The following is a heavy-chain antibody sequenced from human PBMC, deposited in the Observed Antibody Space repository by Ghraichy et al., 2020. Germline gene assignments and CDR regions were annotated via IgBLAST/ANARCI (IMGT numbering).Heavy chain of an antibody. CDR2: IKQDGSEK. V-gene: IGHV3-7*01. D-gene: IGHD3-22*01. CDR3: ARGPHIQNYYDSSGYYYLDY. CDR1: GFTFSSYW. Sequence: GGSLRLSCAASGFTFSSYWMSWVRQAPGKGLEWVANIKQDGSEKYYVDSVKGRFTISRDNAKNSLYLQMNSLRAEDTAVYYCARGPHIQNYYDSSGYYYLDYWGQGTLVTVSS. J-gene: IGHJ4*02.